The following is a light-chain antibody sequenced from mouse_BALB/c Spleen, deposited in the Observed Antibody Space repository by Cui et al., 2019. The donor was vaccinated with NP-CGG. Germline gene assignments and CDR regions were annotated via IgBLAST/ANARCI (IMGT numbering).Light chain of an antibody. CDR2: GTN. Sequence: QAVVTQESALTTSPGETVTLTCRSSTGAVTPSNYANWVQEKPDHLFTGLIGGTNNRPPGVPARFSGSLIGDKAALTITGAQTKDEAIYFCALWYSNHWVFGGGTKLTVL. J-gene: IGLJ1*01. CDR1: TGAVTPSNY. V-gene: IGLV1*01. CDR3: ALWYSNHWV.